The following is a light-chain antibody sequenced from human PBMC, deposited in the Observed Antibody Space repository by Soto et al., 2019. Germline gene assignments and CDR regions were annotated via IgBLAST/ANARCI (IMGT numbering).Light chain of an antibody. V-gene: IGKV1-5*01. CDR2: DAY. CDR1: QSIRSW. J-gene: IGKJ4*01. Sequence: DIQITQSPSILSASVGDRVTIPCRASQSIRSWLAWYQQKPGKAPKLLIYDAYSLESGVPSRFSGRRSGTEFTLTIAGLQPEDFATYYCQQYESYSPLTFGGGTKVDIK. CDR3: QQYESYSPLT.